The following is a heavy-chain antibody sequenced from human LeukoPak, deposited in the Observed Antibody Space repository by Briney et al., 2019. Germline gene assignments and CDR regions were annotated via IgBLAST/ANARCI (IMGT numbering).Heavy chain of an antibody. J-gene: IGHJ6*03. D-gene: IGHD2/OR15-2a*01. CDR3: VRDRLSQCTQRKSYYYYMDV. CDR2: IIPVLGAS. Sequence: AVKVSCKGSGGTFNSFSINWVGQARGRGGEGVGGIIPVLGASNYVQKFRGRLTITTDEYTSAVYMEVSNLTSGDTAGYYCVRDRLSQCTQRKSYYYYMDVWGKGTTVTVSS. V-gene: IGHV1-69*05. CDR1: GGTFNSFS.